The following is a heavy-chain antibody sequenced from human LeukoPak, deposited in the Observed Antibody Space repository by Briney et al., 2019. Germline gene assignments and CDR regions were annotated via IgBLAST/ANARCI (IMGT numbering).Heavy chain of an antibody. Sequence: SQTLSLTCTVSGGSISSGGYYWSWIRQHPGKGLEWIGYIYYSGSTYYNPSLKSRVTISVDTSKNQFSLELRSVTAADTAVYYCARRSYSASFDPWGQGSLVTVSS. V-gene: IGHV4-31*03. CDR3: ARRSYSASFDP. CDR1: GGSISSGGYY. J-gene: IGHJ5*02. D-gene: IGHD2-21*01. CDR2: IYYSGST.